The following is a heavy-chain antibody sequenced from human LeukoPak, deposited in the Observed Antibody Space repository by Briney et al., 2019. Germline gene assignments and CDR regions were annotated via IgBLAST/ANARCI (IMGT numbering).Heavy chain of an antibody. J-gene: IGHJ4*02. Sequence: LSLTCTISGVSTTGYFWSWIRQAPGKGLEWVSYISSSGSTIYYADSVKGRFTISRDNSKNTLYLQMNSLRAEDTAVYYCARLKWNTGDYWGQGTLVTVSS. CDR3: ARLKWNTGDY. CDR1: GVSTTGYF. V-gene: IGHV3-11*04. D-gene: IGHD1-1*01. CDR2: ISSSGSTI.